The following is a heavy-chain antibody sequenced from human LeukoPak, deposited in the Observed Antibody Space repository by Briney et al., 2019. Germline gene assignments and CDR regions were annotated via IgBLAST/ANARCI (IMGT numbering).Heavy chain of an antibody. Sequence: ASVKVSCKASGYTFTGYYMHWVRQAPGQGLEWMGWINPNSGGTNYAQKFQGRVTMTRDTSISTAYMELSRLRSDDTAVYYCARDTAMVEPIHYYYYYMDVWGKGTTVTISS. CDR2: INPNSGGT. CDR3: ARDTAMVEPIHYYYYYMDV. D-gene: IGHD5-18*01. J-gene: IGHJ6*03. V-gene: IGHV1-2*02. CDR1: GYTFTGYY.